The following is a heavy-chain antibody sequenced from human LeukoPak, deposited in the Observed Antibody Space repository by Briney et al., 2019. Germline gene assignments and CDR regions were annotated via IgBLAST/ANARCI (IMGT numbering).Heavy chain of an antibody. J-gene: IGHJ4*02. CDR2: VFHTVIT. CDR3: ARAPAHLAAAGGDFDY. V-gene: IGHV4-38-2*02. D-gene: IGHD6-13*01. Sequence: SETLSLTCTVSGYSISSGYYWGWIRQSPGKGLEWIGSVFHTVITYYNPSLTSRLSISVDTSKNQFSLKLTSATAADTAVYYCARAPAHLAAAGGDFDYWGQGTLVTVSS. CDR1: GYSISSGYY.